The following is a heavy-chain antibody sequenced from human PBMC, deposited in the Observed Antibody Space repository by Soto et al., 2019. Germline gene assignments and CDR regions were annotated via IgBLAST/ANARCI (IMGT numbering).Heavy chain of an antibody. CDR3: ARSMLYSDGSNYSPFDY. J-gene: IGHJ4*02. V-gene: IGHV4-31*03. CDR1: GGSVNSGGYY. D-gene: IGHD3-22*01. Sequence: SETLSLTCTVSGGSVNSGGYYWSWIRQHPGRGLEWVGYIYYSGTTYYNPSLQSRLTISRDTAKNQFSLKLSSVTAADTAVYYCARSMLYSDGSNYSPFDYWGQGTLVTVS. CDR2: IYYSGTT.